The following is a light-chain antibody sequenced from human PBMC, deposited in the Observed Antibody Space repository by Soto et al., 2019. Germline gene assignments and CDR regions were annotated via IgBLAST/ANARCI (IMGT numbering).Light chain of an antibody. V-gene: IGKV3-15*01. CDR2: DTS. CDR3: QPYNNWPLT. CDR1: QSVSSS. Sequence: EIVVTQSPATLSVSPGERVTLSCRASQSVSSSLAWYQQRPGQAPRLLIYDTSTRAPGIAARFSGSGSGTEFTLTISSLQSEDVAVYYCQPYNNWPLTFGGGTKVEIK. J-gene: IGKJ4*01.